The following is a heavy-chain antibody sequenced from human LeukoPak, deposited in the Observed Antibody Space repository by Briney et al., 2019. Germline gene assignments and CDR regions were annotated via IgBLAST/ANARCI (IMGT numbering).Heavy chain of an antibody. CDR3: VRGDDSGYYDYFDY. V-gene: IGHV3-53*01. CDR1: GFTVDSNY. J-gene: IGHJ4*02. Sequence: GGSLRLSCAASGFTVDSNYLSWVRQAPGKGLEWVSTIYTGGNTYYAASVKGRFTISRDFSKNTVFLHMNSLRAEDTAMYYCVRGDDSGYYDYFDYWGQGALVTVSS. CDR2: IYTGGNT. D-gene: IGHD3-22*01.